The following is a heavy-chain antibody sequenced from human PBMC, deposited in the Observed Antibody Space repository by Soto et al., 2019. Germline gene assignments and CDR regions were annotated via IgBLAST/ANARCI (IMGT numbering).Heavy chain of an antibody. CDR3: AGARADSSWFSAEYFQR. CDR1: GYTVTNDG. J-gene: IGHJ1*01. V-gene: IGHV1-18*01. CDR2: ISAYNGNT. Sequence: ASVKVSGKASGYTVTNDGINWVRQAPGQGLEWMGLISAYNGNTNYAQKLQGRVTMTTETSRTTANMELRSLRSDDTAVYNCAGARADSSWFSAEYFQRWSQGTLVTVSS. D-gene: IGHD6-13*01.